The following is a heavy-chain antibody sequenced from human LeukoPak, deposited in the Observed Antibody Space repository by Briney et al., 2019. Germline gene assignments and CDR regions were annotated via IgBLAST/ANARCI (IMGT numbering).Heavy chain of an antibody. J-gene: IGHJ4*02. CDR3: AKDSMVRGVRYFDY. V-gene: IGHV3-23*01. Sequence: GGSLSLSCAASGFTFSSYAMSWVRQAPGKGLEWVSAISGSGGSTYYADSVKGRFTISRDNSKNTLYLQMNSLRAEDTAVYYCAKDSMVRGVRYFDYWGQGTLVTVSS. D-gene: IGHD3-10*01. CDR1: GFTFSSYA. CDR2: ISGSGGST.